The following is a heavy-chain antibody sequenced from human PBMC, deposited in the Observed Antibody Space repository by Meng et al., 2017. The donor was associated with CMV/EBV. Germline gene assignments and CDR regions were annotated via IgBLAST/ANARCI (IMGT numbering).Heavy chain of an antibody. D-gene: IGHD6-6*01. J-gene: IGHJ6*02. V-gene: IGHV3-15*01. Sequence: GESLKISCAASGFTFSNAWMSWVRQAPGKGLEWVGRIKSKTDGGTTDYAAPVKGRFTISRDDSKNTLYLQMNSLKTEDTAVYYCTTRTSRSDPYYYYGMDVWGQGTTVTVSS. CDR1: GFTFSNAW. CDR2: IKSKTDGGTT. CDR3: TTRTSRSDPYYYYGMDV.